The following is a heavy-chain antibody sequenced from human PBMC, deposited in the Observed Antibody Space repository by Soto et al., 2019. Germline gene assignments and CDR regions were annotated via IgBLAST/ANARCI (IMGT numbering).Heavy chain of an antibody. CDR2: IIPIFGTA. V-gene: IGHV1-69*13. D-gene: IGHD6-6*01. CDR1: GGTFSSYA. CDR3: ARRIAAPPWWFDP. Sequence: GASVKVSCKASGGTFSSYAISWVRQAPGQGLEWMGGIIPIFGTANYAQKFQGRVTITADESTSTAYMELSSLRSEDTAVYYCARRIAAPPWWFDPWGQGXLVTVSS. J-gene: IGHJ5*02.